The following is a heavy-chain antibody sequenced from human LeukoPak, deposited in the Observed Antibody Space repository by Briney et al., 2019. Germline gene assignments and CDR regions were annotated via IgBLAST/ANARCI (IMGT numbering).Heavy chain of an antibody. CDR2: IYSGGST. J-gene: IGHJ4*02. D-gene: IGHD2-15*01. Sequence: GGSLRLSCAASGFTVSSSYMSWVRQAPGKGLEWVSVIYSGGSTYYADSVKGRFTISRDNSKNTLCLQMNSLRAEDTAVYYCARLYCSGGSCYLDYWGQGTLVTVSS. CDR3: ARLYCSGGSCYLDY. CDR1: GFTVSSSY. V-gene: IGHV3-53*01.